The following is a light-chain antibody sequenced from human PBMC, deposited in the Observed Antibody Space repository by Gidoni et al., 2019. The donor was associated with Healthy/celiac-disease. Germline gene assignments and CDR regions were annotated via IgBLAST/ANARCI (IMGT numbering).Light chain of an antibody. CDR1: QIISSY. J-gene: IGKJ2*01. Sequence: DIQLTQSPSSLSASVGDRVTITCRASQIISSYLNWYQQKPGKAPKLLIYAASSLQSGVPSRFSGSGSGTDFTLTISSLQPEDFATYYCQQSYSTRMYTFGQGTKLEIK. V-gene: IGKV1-39*01. CDR2: AAS. CDR3: QQSYSTRMYT.